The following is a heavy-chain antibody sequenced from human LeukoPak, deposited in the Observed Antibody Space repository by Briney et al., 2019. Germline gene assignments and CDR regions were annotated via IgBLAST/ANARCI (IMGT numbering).Heavy chain of an antibody. D-gene: IGHD6-13*01. CDR1: GLTFSSYG. V-gene: IGHV3-53*01. J-gene: IGHJ4*02. CDR3: AREGGSSWYYFDY. CDR2: IYSGGST. Sequence: GRSLRLSCAASGLTFSSYGMHWVRQAPGKGLEWVSVIYSGGSTYYADSVKGRFTISRDNSKNTLYLQMNSLRAEDTAVYYCAREGGSSWYYFDYWGQGTLVAVSS.